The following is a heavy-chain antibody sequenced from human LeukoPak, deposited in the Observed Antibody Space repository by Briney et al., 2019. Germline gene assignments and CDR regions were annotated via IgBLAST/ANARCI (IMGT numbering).Heavy chain of an antibody. Sequence: ASVRVSCKASGYTFTGYYMHWVRQAPGQGLEWMGWINPNSGGTNYAQKLQGRVTMTTDTSTSTAYMELRSLRSDDTAVYYCARVPRPYDYVWGSYLLDYWGQGTLVTVSS. CDR2: INPNSGGT. D-gene: IGHD3-16*01. CDR1: GYTFTGYY. V-gene: IGHV1-2*02. J-gene: IGHJ4*02. CDR3: ARVPRPYDYVWGSYLLDY.